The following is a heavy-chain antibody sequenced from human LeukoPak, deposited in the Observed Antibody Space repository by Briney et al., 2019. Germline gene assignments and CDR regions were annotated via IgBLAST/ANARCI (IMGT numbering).Heavy chain of an antibody. CDR2: ISYDGSNK. V-gene: IGHV3-30*03. D-gene: IGHD3-10*01. CDR3: VFEGRADAFDI. Sequence: PGGSLRLSCAASGFTFSSYGMHWVRQAPGKGLAWVAVISYDGSNKYYADSVKGRFTISRDNSKNTLYLQMNSLRAEDTAVYYCVFEGRADAFDIWGQGTMVTVSS. J-gene: IGHJ3*02. CDR1: GFTFSSYG.